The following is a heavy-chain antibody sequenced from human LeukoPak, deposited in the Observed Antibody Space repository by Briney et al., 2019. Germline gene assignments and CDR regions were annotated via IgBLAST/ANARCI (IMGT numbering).Heavy chain of an antibody. Sequence: GGSLRLSCAGSGFTFSNYAMTWVRQAPGRGLEWVSAIGGRGTNTFYADSVKGRFTISRDNSKNTLYLQMNSLRAEDTAVYYCAKGTIFGVVIYYFGLNVWGQGTTVTVSS. CDR3: AKGTIFGVVIYYFGLNV. V-gene: IGHV3-23*01. D-gene: IGHD3-3*01. J-gene: IGHJ6*02. CDR1: GFTFSNYA. CDR2: IGGRGTNT.